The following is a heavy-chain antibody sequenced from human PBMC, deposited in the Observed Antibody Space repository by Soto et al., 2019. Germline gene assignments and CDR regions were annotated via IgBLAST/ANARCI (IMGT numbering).Heavy chain of an antibody. D-gene: IGHD2-15*01. Sequence: QVQLVESGGGVVQPGRSLRLSCAASGFTFSSYGMHWVRQAPGKGLEWVAVISYDGSNKYYADSVKGRFTISRDNSKNPLYLSMNRLRAEDTAVYYCANDHPVAVVAATQGYYFDYWGQGSLVTVSS. CDR3: ANDHPVAVVAATQGYYFDY. CDR2: ISYDGSNK. CDR1: GFTFSSYG. V-gene: IGHV3-30*18. J-gene: IGHJ4*02.